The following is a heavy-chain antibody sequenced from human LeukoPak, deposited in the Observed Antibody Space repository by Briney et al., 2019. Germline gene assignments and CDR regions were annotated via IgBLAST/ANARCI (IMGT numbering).Heavy chain of an antibody. V-gene: IGHV1-3*03. CDR3: ARGSTWGNCFDY. CDR2: INAGNGNT. J-gene: IGHJ4*02. CDR1: GYTFTNYA. Sequence: ASVKVSCKASGYTFTNYAIHWVRQAPGQRLEWMGWINAGNGNTKYSQEFQDRVTITRDTSASTAYMDLSSLRSDDMAVYYCARGSTWGNCFDYWGQGTLVTVSS. D-gene: IGHD3-16*01.